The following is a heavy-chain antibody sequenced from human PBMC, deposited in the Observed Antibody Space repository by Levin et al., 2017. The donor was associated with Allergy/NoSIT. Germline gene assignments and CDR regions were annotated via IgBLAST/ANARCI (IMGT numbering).Heavy chain of an antibody. D-gene: IGHD6-25*01. CDR1: GGSISSSSYY. V-gene: IGHV4-39*01. CDR2: IYYSGST. J-gene: IGHJ4*02. Sequence: SETLSLTCTVSGGSISSSSYYWGWIRQPPGKGLEWIGSIYYSGSTYYNPSLKSRVTISVDTSKNQFSLKLSSVTAADTAVYYCARHAAATWGRTPKYYFDYWGQGTLVTVSS. CDR3: ARHAAATWGRTPKYYFDY.